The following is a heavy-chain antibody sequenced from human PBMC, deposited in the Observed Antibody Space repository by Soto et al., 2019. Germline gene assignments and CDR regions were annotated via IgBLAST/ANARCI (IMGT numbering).Heavy chain of an antibody. D-gene: IGHD3-22*01. Sequence: PSETLSLTCTVSGDSIDRHYWAWIRQPAGKGPEWIGHIYSSGNTNYNPSLKSRVTMSLDTSGNQFSLSLRSVTAADTAIYYCTRGRGFYSDNYFDPWSPGTQVTVSS. V-gene: IGHV4-4*07. CDR2: IYSSGNT. CDR3: TRGRGFYSDNYFDP. J-gene: IGHJ5*02. CDR1: GDSIDRHY.